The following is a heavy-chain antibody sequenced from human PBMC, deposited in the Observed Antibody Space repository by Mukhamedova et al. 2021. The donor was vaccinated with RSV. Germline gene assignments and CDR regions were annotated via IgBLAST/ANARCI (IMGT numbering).Heavy chain of an antibody. V-gene: IGHV5-51*01. CDR2: T. Sequence: TRDSPSFEGQVTISADKSISTAYLQWSSLKASDTAIYYCARQRGGRGLRSHLDFWGQGTLVTVSS. J-gene: IGHJ4*02. CDR3: ARQRGGRGLRSHLDF. D-gene: IGHD3-10*01.